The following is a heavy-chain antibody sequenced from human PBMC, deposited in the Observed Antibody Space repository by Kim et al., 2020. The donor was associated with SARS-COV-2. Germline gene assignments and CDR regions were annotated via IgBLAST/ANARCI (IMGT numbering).Heavy chain of an antibody. CDR1: GGSISSSSYY. V-gene: IGHV4-39*01. CDR3: ARRVATVVLGDAFDI. J-gene: IGHJ3*02. Sequence: SETLSLTCTVSGGSISSSSYYWGWIRQPPGKGLEWIGSIYYSGSTYYNPSLKSRVTISVDTSKNQFSLKLSSVTAADTAVYYCARRVATVVLGDAFDIWGQGTMVTVSS. D-gene: IGHD5-12*01. CDR2: IYYSGST.